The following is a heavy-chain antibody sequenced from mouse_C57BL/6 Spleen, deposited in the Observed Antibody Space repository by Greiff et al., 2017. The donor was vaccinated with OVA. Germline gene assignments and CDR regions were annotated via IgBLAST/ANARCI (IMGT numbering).Heavy chain of an antibody. V-gene: IGHV1-52*01. CDR3: ARQNPHSRGWFAY. J-gene: IGHJ3*01. CDR1: GYTFTSYW. D-gene: IGHD1-1*01. CDR2: IDPSDSET. Sequence: QVQLQQPGAELVRPGSSVKLSCKASGYTFTSYWMHWVKQRPIQGLEWIGNIDPSDSETHYNQKFKDKATLTVDKSSSTAYMQLSSLTSEDSAVYYCARQNPHSRGWFAYWGQGTLVTVSA.